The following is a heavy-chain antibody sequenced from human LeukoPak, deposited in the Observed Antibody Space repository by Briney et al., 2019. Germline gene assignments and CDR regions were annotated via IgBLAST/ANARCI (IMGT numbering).Heavy chain of an antibody. Sequence: GASVKVSCKASGYTFTGYCMHWVRQAPGQGLEWMGWINPNSGGTNYAQKFQGRVTMTRDTSISTAYMELSRLRPDDTAVYYCARDLEGGSSPKYWGQGTLVTVSS. V-gene: IGHV1-2*02. D-gene: IGHD6-13*01. CDR2: INPNSGGT. CDR1: GYTFTGYC. CDR3: ARDLEGGSSPKY. J-gene: IGHJ4*02.